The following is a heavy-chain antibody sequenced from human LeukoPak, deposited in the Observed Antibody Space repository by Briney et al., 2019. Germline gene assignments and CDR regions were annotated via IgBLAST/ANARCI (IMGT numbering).Heavy chain of an antibody. CDR2: GHYSGTT. CDR1: GVSINSHY. J-gene: IGHJ4*02. D-gene: IGHD3/OR15-3a*01. V-gene: IGHV4-59*08. Sequence: PSETLSLTCTVSGVSINSHYWSWIRQSPGKGLEWIAYGHYSGTTNYNPSLKSRVTISFDTSKNQFSLKLTYVSAADTAMYYCARHGTGTGYPLDYWGLGTLVTVSS. CDR3: ARHGTGTGYPLDY.